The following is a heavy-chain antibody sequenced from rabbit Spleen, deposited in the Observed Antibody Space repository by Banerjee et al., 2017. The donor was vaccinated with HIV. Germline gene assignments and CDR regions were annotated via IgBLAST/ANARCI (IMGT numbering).Heavy chain of an antibody. V-gene: IGHV1S40*01. CDR3: ARSTGSGITDFSL. J-gene: IGHJ4*01. D-gene: IGHD1-1*01. CDR1: GFSFSNSDY. CDR2: IDSGSSGFT. Sequence: QSLEESGGGLVQPEGSLTLTCKASGFSFSNSDYMCWVRQAPGKGLEWIACIDSGSSGFTYFATWAKGRFTISKTSSTTVTLQMTTLTAADTATYFCARSTGSGITDFSLWGPGTLVTVS.